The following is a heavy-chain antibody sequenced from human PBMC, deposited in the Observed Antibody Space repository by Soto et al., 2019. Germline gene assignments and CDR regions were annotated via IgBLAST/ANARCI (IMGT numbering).Heavy chain of an antibody. V-gene: IGHV1-69*13. CDR3: ARVVVAATSYAFDI. CDR1: GGTFSSYA. Sequence: SVKVSCKASGGTFSSYAISWVRQAPGQGLEWMGGIIPIFGTANYAQKFQGRVTITADESTSTAYMELSSLRSEDTAVYYCARVVVAATSYAFDIRGQGTMVTVSS. D-gene: IGHD2-15*01. J-gene: IGHJ3*02. CDR2: IIPIFGTA.